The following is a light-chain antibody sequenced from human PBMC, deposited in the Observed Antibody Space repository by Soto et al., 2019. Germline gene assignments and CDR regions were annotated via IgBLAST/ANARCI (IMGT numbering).Light chain of an antibody. CDR3: QQSYRTPPYT. CDR1: QTISNY. V-gene: IGKV1-39*01. J-gene: IGKJ2*01. CDR2: AAS. Sequence: IQMTQSPSSLSASVGDRVTITCRASQTISNYVNWYQQKPGEAPKLLIYAASSFPSGVPSRFSGSGSGTVFTLTISSLQPEDFATYYCQQSYRTPPYTFGQGTKLEI.